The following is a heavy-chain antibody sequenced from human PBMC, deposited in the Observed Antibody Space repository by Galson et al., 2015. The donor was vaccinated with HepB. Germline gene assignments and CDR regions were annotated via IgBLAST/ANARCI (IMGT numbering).Heavy chain of an antibody. V-gene: IGHV3-7*03. CDR3: ARLIVGAVDY. CDR1: GFISSSYW. Sequence: SLRLSCAASGFISSSYWMSWVRQAPGKGLEWVANIKQDGSEKYYVDSVKGRFTIYRDNVKNSLNLQMNGLRAEDTAVYYCARLIVGAVDYWGQGILVTVSS. J-gene: IGHJ4*02. CDR2: IKQDGSEK. D-gene: IGHD1-26*01.